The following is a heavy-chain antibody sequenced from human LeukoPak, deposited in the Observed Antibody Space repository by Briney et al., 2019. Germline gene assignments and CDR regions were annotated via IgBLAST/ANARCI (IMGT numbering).Heavy chain of an antibody. J-gene: IGHJ4*02. Sequence: SATLSLTCTVSGASISNYYWSWIRQSPGKGLEWIGYVYSSGSNNYNPSLKSRVTVSVDTSNNQFSLKLRSVTAADTAVYYCARASGVGFSCGIADYWGQGTLVTV. CDR3: ARASGVGFSCGIADY. CDR2: VYSSGSN. CDR1: GASISNYY. V-gene: IGHV4-59*01. D-gene: IGHD2-21*01.